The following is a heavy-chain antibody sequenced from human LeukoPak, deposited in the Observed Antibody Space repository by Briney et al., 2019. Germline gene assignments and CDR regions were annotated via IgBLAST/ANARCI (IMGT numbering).Heavy chain of an antibody. D-gene: IGHD3-22*01. CDR1: GYTLTELS. J-gene: IGHJ4*02. CDR2: FDPEDGET. Sequence: GASVKVSFKVSGYTLTELSMHWVRQAPGKGLEWMGGFDPEDGETIYAQKFQGRVTMTEDTSTDTAYMELSSLRSEDTAVYYCATFSPLHYYDSSGYYRPFDYWGQGTLVTVSS. V-gene: IGHV1-24*01. CDR3: ATFSPLHYYDSSGYYRPFDY.